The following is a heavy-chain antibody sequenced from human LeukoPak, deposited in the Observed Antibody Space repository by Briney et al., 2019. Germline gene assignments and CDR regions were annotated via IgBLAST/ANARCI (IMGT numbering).Heavy chain of an antibody. D-gene: IGHD3-10*01. CDR1: GFNFANYW. CDR2: IYPDNSDT. J-gene: IGHJ3*01. V-gene: IGHV5-51*01. CDR3: ARRWTYYGLCAFDF. Sequence: GDSLKISCKGSGFNFANYWIGWVREMPGKGLEWMGVIYPDNSDTKYSPSFQGHVTISADKSISTAYLQWSSLKASDTAIYYCARRWTYYGLCAFDFWGQGTMVTVSS.